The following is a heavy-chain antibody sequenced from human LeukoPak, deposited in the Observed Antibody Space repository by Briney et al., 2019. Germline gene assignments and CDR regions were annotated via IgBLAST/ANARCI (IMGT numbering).Heavy chain of an antibody. V-gene: IGHV4-59*01. CDR2: IYYSGST. CDR1: GRTFSSYD. D-gene: IGHD2-15*01. CDR3: ARDSVVVVAATKPRHYYYYYGMDV. Sequence: PSETLSLTCTVSGRTFSSYDWSWIRQPPGKGLEWIGYIYYSGSTNYNPSLKNGVTISVDTSKNQCSLKLSSVTAADTAVYYCARDSVVVVAATKPRHYYYYYGMDVWGQGTTVSVSS. J-gene: IGHJ6*01.